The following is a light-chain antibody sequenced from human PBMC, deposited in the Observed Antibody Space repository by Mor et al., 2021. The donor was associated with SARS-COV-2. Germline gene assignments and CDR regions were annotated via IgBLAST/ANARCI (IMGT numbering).Light chain of an antibody. CDR1: QTINSA. V-gene: IGKV3-15*01. J-gene: IGKJ4*01. CDR2: DTS. Sequence: PATLSVSPGERATLSCRASQTINSALAWYQQKPGQAPRVLIYDTSSRATDIPDRFSGSGSGKEFTLTISSLQSEDFAVYYCQQYNNWPPVFGGG. CDR3: QQYNNWPPV.